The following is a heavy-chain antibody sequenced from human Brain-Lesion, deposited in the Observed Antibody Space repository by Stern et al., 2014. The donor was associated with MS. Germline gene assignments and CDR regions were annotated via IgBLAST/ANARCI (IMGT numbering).Heavy chain of an antibody. V-gene: IGHV4-61*02. CDR2: IFTGGTP. D-gene: IGHD2-2*01. J-gene: IGHJ6*02. CDR1: GGSISSGGYY. Sequence: VHLVESGPGLVKPSQTLSLSCTVSGGSISSGGYYWSWIRQPAGKGLEWIGRIFTGGTPTNNPPLKRRVTISIDTSKNHFPRRLNPMTAADTAVYYCARGRVVPGFQYYATDVWGQGTTVIVSS. CDR3: ARGRVVPGFQYYATDV.